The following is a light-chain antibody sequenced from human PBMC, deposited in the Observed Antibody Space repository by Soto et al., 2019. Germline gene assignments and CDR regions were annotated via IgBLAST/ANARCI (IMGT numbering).Light chain of an antibody. CDR2: GAS. CDR3: QQYGISPFT. Sequence: EIVLTQSPGTLSLSPGERATLSCRASQSVSSTYLAWYQQKPGQAPRLLIYGASSRATGIPDRLSGSGSGTDFTLTISRLEPEDFAVYYCQQYGISPFTFGPGTKVDIK. J-gene: IGKJ3*01. CDR1: QSVSSTY. V-gene: IGKV3-20*01.